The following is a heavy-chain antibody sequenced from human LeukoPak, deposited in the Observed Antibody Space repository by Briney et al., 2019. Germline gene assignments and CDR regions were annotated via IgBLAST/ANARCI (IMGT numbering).Heavy chain of an antibody. Sequence: GGSLRLSCEDSGFTFCAYAMTSVRQAPGKGLEWVSSIRSDNKPHYSESVKGRFAISRDNSKSMLFLQLNSLRAEDTALYYCASDLPYYVVMDVWGQGTTVTVSS. CDR2: IRSDNKP. CDR1: GFTFCAYA. D-gene: IGHD1-26*01. V-gene: IGHV3-23*05. J-gene: IGHJ6*02. CDR3: ASDLPYYVVMDV.